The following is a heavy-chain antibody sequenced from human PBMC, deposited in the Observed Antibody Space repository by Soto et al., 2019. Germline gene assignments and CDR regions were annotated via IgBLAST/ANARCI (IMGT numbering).Heavy chain of an antibody. D-gene: IGHD2-2*01. CDR1: GFTFTSYW. CDR2: ISPGDSDS. CDR3: AKHEGYCSTTTCSNFDY. V-gene: IGHV5-51*01. J-gene: IGHJ4*02. Sequence: GESLNISCKGSGFTFTSYWIACVRQMPGKGLEWMGIISPGDSDSSYSPSFQGQVTISADKSINTAYLHWSSLKASDTAIYYCAKHEGYCSTTTCSNFDYWGQGTLVTVSS.